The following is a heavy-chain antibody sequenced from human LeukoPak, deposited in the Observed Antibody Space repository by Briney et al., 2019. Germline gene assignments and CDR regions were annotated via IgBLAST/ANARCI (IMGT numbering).Heavy chain of an antibody. CDR3: ARRGYGYSQPDY. CDR2: IYPGDSDT. J-gene: IGHJ4*02. D-gene: IGHD5-18*01. Sequence: GESLKISCKGSGYSFTRYLIGWVRQTPGKGLEWMGLIYPGDSDTRYRPSFQGQVTISADKSISTAYLQWSSLKASDTAMYYCARRGYGYSQPDYWGQGTLVTVSS. V-gene: IGHV5-51*01. CDR1: GYSFTRYL.